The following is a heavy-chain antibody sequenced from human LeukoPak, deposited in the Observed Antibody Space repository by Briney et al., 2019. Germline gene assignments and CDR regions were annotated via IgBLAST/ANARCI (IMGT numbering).Heavy chain of an antibody. D-gene: IGHD2-8*01. CDR2: INPDGSST. J-gene: IGHJ4*02. Sequence: PSGGSLRLSCAASGFTFSNYWMHWVRQAPGKGLVWVSRINPDGSSTDYADSVKGRFTISRDNARNTLYLQMNSLRVEDKAIYYCVRGTNDWTGIDYWGQGTLVTVSS. CDR3: VRGTNDWTGIDY. CDR1: GFTFSNYW. V-gene: IGHV3-74*01.